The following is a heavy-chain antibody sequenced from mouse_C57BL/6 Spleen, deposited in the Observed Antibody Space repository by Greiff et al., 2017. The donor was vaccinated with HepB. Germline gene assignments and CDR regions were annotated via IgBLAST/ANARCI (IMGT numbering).Heavy chain of an antibody. J-gene: IGHJ3*01. CDR2: INPSSGYT. V-gene: IGHV1-7*01. CDR1: GYTFTSYW. CDR3: ARRGDLYDGYEAWFAY. D-gene: IGHD2-3*01. Sequence: QVQLKESGAELAKPGASVKLSCKASGYTFTSYWMHWVKQRPGQGLEWIGYINPSSGYTKYNQKFKDKATLTADKSSSTAYMQLSSLTYEDSAVYYGARRGDLYDGYEAWFAYWGQGTLVTVSA.